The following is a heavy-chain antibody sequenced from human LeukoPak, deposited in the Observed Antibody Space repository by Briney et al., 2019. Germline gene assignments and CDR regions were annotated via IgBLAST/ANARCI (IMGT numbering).Heavy chain of an antibody. Sequence: HPGGSLRLSCAASGFTFSYNSMIWVRPAPGKGLEWVSYISSSGDNMYYADSVKGRFTISRDNAKNSLFLQMNSVRAEDTAVYYCARSRSGNYFDYWGQGTLVTVSS. CDR2: ISSSGDNM. CDR3: ARSRSGNYFDY. J-gene: IGHJ4*02. V-gene: IGHV3-48*04. D-gene: IGHD3-3*01. CDR1: GFTFSYNS.